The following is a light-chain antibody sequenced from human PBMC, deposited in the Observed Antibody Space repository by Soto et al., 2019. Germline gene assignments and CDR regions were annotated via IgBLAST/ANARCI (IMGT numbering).Light chain of an antibody. CDR2: GAS. V-gene: IGKV3-15*01. J-gene: IGKJ4*01. Sequence: EIVMTQSPATLSVSPGGRATLSCRVSQSVSSNLAWYQQQPGQAPRLLIHGASTRATDIPARFSASGTGTEFTLTISSLQSEDFAVYYCQQYNDWPQLTFGGGTRVEIK. CDR3: QQYNDWPQLT. CDR1: QSVSSN.